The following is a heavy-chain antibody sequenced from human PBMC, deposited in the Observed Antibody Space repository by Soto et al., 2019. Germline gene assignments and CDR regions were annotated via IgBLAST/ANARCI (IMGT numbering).Heavy chain of an antibody. CDR1: GYTFTRYY. Sequence: ASVKVSCKASGYTFTRYYMHWVRQAPGQGLEWMGIINPSGGSTSYAQKFQGRVTLTRDTSTSTVYMQLSSLRSEDTAIYYCGRRFDSLSYGMDVWGQGTTVTVSS. CDR2: INPSGGST. D-gene: IGHD3-9*01. CDR3: GRRFDSLSYGMDV. J-gene: IGHJ6*02. V-gene: IGHV1-46*01.